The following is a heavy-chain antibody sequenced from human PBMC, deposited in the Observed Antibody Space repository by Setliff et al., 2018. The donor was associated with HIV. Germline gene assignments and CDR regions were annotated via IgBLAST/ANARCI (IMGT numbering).Heavy chain of an antibody. CDR1: GGSTDSGSYY. D-gene: IGHD6-13*01. CDR3: ARESPSSSWFYFDF. J-gene: IGHJ4*02. Sequence: SETLSLTCTVSGGSTDSGSYYWAWIRQPPGNGLEWIGSIYHTGSTYYKPSLKSRVTISVDTSKNQFSLKLGSVTAADTAVYYCARESPSSSWFYFDFWGQGTLVTVSS. CDR2: IYHTGST. V-gene: IGHV4-39*02.